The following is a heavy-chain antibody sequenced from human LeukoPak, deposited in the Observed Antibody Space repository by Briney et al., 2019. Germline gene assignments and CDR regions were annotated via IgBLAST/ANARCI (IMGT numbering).Heavy chain of an antibody. D-gene: IGHD6-13*01. J-gene: IGHJ6*02. CDR3: AREFDSSSGDGMDV. V-gene: IGHV1-2*02. Sequence: ASVKVSCKASGYTFTGYYMHWVRQAPGQGLEWMGWINPNSGGTNSAQKFQGRATMTTDTSISTAYMDLTRLRSDDTAVYYCAREFDSSSGDGMDVWGQGTTVTVSS. CDR1: GYTFTGYY. CDR2: INPNSGGT.